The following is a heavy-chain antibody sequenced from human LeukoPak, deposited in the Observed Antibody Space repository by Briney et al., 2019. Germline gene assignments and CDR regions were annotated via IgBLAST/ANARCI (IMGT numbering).Heavy chain of an antibody. J-gene: IGHJ4*02. CDR3: AKDGRRWKTYYYGSGSYPE. Sequence: ASVKVSCKTSGYTFTRYYIHWLRQAPGQGLEWMGIINPSGGSTSYAQKFQGRVTMTRDTSTSTVYMELSSLRAEDTAVYYCAKDGRRWKTYYYGSGSYPEWGQGTLVTVSS. CDR1: GYTFTRYY. V-gene: IGHV1-46*01. CDR2: INPSGGST. D-gene: IGHD3-10*01.